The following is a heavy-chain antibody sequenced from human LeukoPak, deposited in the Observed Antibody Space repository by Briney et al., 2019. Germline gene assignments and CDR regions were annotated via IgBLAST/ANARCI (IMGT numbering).Heavy chain of an antibody. V-gene: IGHV5-51*01. Sequence: GESLKISCKGSGYSFTTYWIAWVRQMPGKGLEWMGIIVPSDSHTRYSPSFQGQVTISADKSISTAYLQWRSLKASDTAMYFCTRHEASGSYYSFWGQGTLVTVSS. CDR3: TRHEASGSYYSF. D-gene: IGHD1-26*01. CDR2: IVPSDSHT. J-gene: IGHJ4*02. CDR1: GYSFTTYW.